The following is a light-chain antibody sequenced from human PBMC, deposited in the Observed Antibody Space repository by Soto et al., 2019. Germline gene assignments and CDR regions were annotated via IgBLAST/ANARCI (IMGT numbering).Light chain of an antibody. J-gene: IGKJ1*01. CDR3: QHYNNWPPWT. V-gene: IGKV3-15*01. Sequence: EVVMTQSPATLSVSPGERATLSCRASQRISSNLAWYQQRRGQAPRLLINGASTRAPGIPARFSGSGSETEFTLTISSLQSEDFAVYYCQHYNNWPPWTFGQGTKVEIK. CDR2: GAS. CDR1: QRISSN.